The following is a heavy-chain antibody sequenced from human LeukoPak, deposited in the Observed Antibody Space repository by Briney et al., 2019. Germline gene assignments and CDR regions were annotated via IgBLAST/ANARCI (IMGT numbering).Heavy chain of an antibody. D-gene: IGHD1-1*01. J-gene: IGHJ4*02. CDR3: ARDLRERSF. Sequence: GGSLRLSCAASGFTFSNYWMHWVRQAPGKGLVWVSRIHNNGSSASYADSVKGRFTISRDNAKNTLYLQMNSLRADDTAVYYCARDLRERSFWGQGTLVTVSS. V-gene: IGHV3-74*01. CDR1: GFTFSNYW. CDR2: IHNNGSSA.